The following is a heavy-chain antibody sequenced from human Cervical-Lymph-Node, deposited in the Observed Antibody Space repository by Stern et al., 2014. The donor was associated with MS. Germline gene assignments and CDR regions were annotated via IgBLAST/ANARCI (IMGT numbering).Heavy chain of an antibody. CDR1: GYTFSQQT. CDR2: IDTITGNP. CDR3: ARTSGRHGYFFEH. V-gene: IGHV7-4-1*02. J-gene: IGHJ4*02. D-gene: IGHD3-3*01. Sequence: VQLVESGSELKKTGASVKVSCKASGYTFSQQTIHWLRQAPGQGLEWMGWIDTITGNPTYAQGFSGRYVFSLDTSVRTAYLQINSLKAEDTAVYYCARTSGRHGYFFEHWGREPWSPSPQ.